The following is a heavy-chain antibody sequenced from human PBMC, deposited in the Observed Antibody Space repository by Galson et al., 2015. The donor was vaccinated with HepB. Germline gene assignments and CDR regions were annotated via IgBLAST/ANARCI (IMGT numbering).Heavy chain of an antibody. Sequence: SLRLSCAASGFTFSSYGMHWVRQAPGKGLEWVAFIRYDGSNKYYADSVKGRFTISRDNSKNTLYLQMNSLRAEDTAVYYCAKDQAYYDSSGYYYGGLDYWGQGTLVTVSS. V-gene: IGHV3-30*02. CDR3: AKDQAYYDSSGYYYGGLDY. J-gene: IGHJ4*02. CDR2: IRYDGSNK. D-gene: IGHD3-22*01. CDR1: GFTFSSYG.